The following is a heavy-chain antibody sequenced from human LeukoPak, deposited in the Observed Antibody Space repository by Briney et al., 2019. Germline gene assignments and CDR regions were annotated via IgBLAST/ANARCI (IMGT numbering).Heavy chain of an antibody. CDR2: INHSGST. V-gene: IGHV4-34*01. D-gene: IGHD1-26*01. CDR1: GGSFSGYY. CDR3: ARLGPLVGATP. J-gene: IGHJ5*02. Sequence: SETLSLTCAVYGGSFSGYYWSWIRQPPGKGLEWIGEINHSGSTNYNPSLKSRVTISVDTSKNQFSLKLSSVTAADTAVYYCARLGPLVGATPWGQGTLVTVSS.